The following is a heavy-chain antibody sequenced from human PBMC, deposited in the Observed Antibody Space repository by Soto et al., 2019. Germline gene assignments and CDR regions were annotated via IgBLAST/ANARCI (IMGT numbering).Heavy chain of an antibody. Sequence: EVQLLESGGGLVQPGGSLRLSCAASGFTFSSYAMSWVRQAPGKGLEWVSAISGSGGSTYYADSVKGRFTISRNNSNITLYVQINRLRAEERAVYYCAKDRGYGDYLGYFDYWGQGTLVTVSS. CDR1: GFTFSSYA. CDR2: ISGSGGST. CDR3: AKDRGYGDYLGYFDY. D-gene: IGHD4-17*01. J-gene: IGHJ4*02. V-gene: IGHV3-23*01.